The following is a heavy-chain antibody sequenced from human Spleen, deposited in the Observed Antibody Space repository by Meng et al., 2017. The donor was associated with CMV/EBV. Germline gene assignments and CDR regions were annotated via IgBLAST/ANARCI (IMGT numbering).Heavy chain of an antibody. D-gene: IGHD3-3*01. Sequence: GSGYRFTSYSIAWVRQMPGKGLEWMGIIYPGDSDTRYSPSLQGQVTISADTSISTAYLQWSSLKASDTAMYYCARGIIYDFWSAYFYWGQGTLVTVSS. CDR3: ARGIIYDFWSAYFY. CDR1: GYRFTSYS. J-gene: IGHJ4*02. CDR2: IYPGDSDT. V-gene: IGHV5-51*01.